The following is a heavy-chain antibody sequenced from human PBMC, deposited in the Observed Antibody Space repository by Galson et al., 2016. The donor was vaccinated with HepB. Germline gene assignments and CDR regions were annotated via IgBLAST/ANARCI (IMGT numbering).Heavy chain of an antibody. CDR2: ISSTGDYP. CDR1: GFIFSDYY. V-gene: IGHV3-11*05. Sequence: SLRLSCAASGFIFSDYYMSWIRQAPGKGLEWVSHISSTGDYPTHADSVKGRFTISRDNAKKSLYLQMNSLRADDTAVYYCVRGGSYVKNAFDVWGQGTLVTVSS. CDR3: VRGGSYVKNAFDV. D-gene: IGHD3-3*02. J-gene: IGHJ4*02.